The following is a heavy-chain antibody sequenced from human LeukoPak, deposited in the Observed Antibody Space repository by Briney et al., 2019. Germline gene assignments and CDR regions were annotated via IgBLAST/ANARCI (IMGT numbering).Heavy chain of an antibody. CDR1: GFAFSSYW. CDR3: ARGPVGSSALNA. D-gene: IGHD2-2*03. Sequence: GGSLRLSCAASGFAFSSYWMHWVRQAPGKGLVWVSRINSDGSETVYPDSVRGRFTISRDNAKNTLSLQMDSLRVEDTAVYYCARGPVGSSALNAWGQGILVTVSP. J-gene: IGHJ5*02. CDR2: INSDGSET. V-gene: IGHV3-74*01.